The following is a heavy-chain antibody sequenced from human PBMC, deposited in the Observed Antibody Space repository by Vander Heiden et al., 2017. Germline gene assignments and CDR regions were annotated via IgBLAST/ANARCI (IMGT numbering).Heavy chain of an antibody. CDR1: GFTFSSYS. J-gene: IGHJ5*02. D-gene: IGHD3-10*01. Sequence: EVQLVESGGGLVKPGGSLRLSCAASGFTFSSYSLNWVRQPPGKGLEWVSSISSSSSYIYYADSVKGRFTISRDNAKNSLYLQMNSLRAEDTAVYYCARSYYYGSGRLNWFDPWGQGTLVTVSS. CDR3: ARSYYYGSGRLNWFDP. CDR2: ISSSSSYI. V-gene: IGHV3-21*01.